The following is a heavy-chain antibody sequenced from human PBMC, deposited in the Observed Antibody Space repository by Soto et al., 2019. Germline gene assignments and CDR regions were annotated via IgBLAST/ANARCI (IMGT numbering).Heavy chain of an antibody. CDR3: ARGTSLRFFDWPDS. CDR2: ISYDGGNK. V-gene: IGHV3-30-3*01. Sequence: HPGGSLRLSCAASGFTFTDYAMHWVRQAPGKGLEWVTSISYDGGNKYYAASVKGRFTFSRDNSKNTVYLQMTSLRLEDTAVYYCARGTSLRFFDWPDSWGQGTLVTVS. D-gene: IGHD3-9*01. J-gene: IGHJ5*01. CDR1: GFTFTDYA.